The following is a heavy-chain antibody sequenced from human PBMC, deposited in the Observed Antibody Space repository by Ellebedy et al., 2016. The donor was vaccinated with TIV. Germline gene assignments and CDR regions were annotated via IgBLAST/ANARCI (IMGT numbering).Heavy chain of an antibody. CDR1: GFTLSRYV. CDR3: ARDRQWPSDDAFDI. V-gene: IGHV3-23*01. J-gene: IGHJ3*02. Sequence: GESLKISXAASGFTLSRYVMHWVRQAPGKGLEWVPSISGSGLSTYYAHSVKGRFTISRDNSKNTLYLQMNSLRAEDTAVYYCARDRQWPSDDAFDIWGQGTKVTVSS. CDR2: ISGSGLST. D-gene: IGHD6-19*01.